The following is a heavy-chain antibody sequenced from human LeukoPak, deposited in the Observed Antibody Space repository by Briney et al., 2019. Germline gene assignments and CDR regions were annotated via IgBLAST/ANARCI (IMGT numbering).Heavy chain of an antibody. CDR1: GFTFSSYA. V-gene: IGHV3-23*01. Sequence: PGGSLRLSCAASGFTFSSYAMSWVRQAPVKELEWVSTISGSGGGTYYADSVKGRFTISRDNARNSLHLQMNSLRADDTAVYCCARDWGHYDYWGQGSLVTVSS. CDR2: ISGSGGGT. D-gene: IGHD7-27*01. J-gene: IGHJ4*02. CDR3: ARDWGHYDY.